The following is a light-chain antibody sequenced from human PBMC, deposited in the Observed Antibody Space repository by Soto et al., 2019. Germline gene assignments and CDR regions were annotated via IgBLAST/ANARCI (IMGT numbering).Light chain of an antibody. J-gene: IGLJ1*01. CDR3: SSYAGSNNYV. V-gene: IGLV2-8*01. CDR1: SSDVGGYNY. Sequence: QSALTQPPSASGSPGQSVTISCTGTSSDVGGYNYVSWYQLHPGKAPKLMIYGVTKRPSGVPDRLSGSKSGNTASLTVSGLQAEDEADYYCSSYAGSNNYVFGTGTKVTVL. CDR2: GVT.